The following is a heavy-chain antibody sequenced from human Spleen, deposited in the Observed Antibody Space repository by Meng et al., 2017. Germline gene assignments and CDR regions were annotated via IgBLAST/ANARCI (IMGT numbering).Heavy chain of an antibody. CDR1: GFTVSSSY. D-gene: IGHD4-17*01. V-gene: IGHV3-53*02. CDR2: IYSGGTT. CDR3: ARGSDYKVDY. Sequence: DVQLVGTGGGLIHPGGSLRLSCAASGFTVSSSYMNWVRQAPGKGLEWVSLIYSGGTTNYADSVKGRFTISRDNSKNTLYLQMNSLRAEDTAVYYCARGSDYKVDYWGQGTLVTVSS. J-gene: IGHJ4*02.